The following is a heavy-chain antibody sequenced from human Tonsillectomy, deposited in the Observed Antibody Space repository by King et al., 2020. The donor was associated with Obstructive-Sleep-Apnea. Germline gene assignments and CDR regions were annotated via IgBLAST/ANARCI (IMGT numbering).Heavy chain of an antibody. Sequence: QLVQSGVEVKKPGESLKISCKGHGYSFTSYWIGWVRQMPGKGLEWMGIIYAGDSNTRYSPSFQGQVTISVDKSIRTAYLQWSSLKASDTAMYYCARSLYGDYWYFDYWGQGTLVTVSS. V-gene: IGHV5-51*01. CDR1: GYSFTSYW. CDR2: IYAGDSNT. D-gene: IGHD4-17*01. J-gene: IGHJ4*02. CDR3: ARSLYGDYWYFDY.